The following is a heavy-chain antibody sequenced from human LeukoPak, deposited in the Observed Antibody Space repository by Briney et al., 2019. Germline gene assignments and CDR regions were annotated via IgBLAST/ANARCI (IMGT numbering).Heavy chain of an antibody. V-gene: IGHV4-61*02. J-gene: IGHJ6*03. CDR2: IYTSGST. D-gene: IGHD5-24*01. CDR3: ARDGGGRDGYNKGYYYMDV. Sequence: NPSETLSLTCTVSGGSISSGSYYWSWIRQPAGKGLEWIGRIYTSGSTNYNPSLKSRVTISVDTSKNQFSLKLSSVTAADTAVYYCARDGGGRDGYNKGYYYMDVWGKGTTVTISS. CDR1: GGSISSGSYY.